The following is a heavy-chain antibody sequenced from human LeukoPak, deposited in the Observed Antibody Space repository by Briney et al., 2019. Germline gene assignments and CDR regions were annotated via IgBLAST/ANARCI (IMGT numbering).Heavy chain of an antibody. CDR3: ARGRAGNYYNHNDY. V-gene: IGHV3-74*01. D-gene: IGHD3-10*01. Sequence: GGSLTLSCSASGFTISGYWIHWVRQPPGKWLVLGSPISGDGSITAYAGSVKGRFPISRDNAKKKLYLQMNSLRAEDTAVYYCARGRAGNYYNHNDYWGQGTLVTVSS. CDR2: ISGDGSIT. CDR1: GFTISGYW. J-gene: IGHJ4*01.